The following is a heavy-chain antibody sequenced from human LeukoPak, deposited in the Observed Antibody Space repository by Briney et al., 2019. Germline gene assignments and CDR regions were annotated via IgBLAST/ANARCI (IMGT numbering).Heavy chain of an antibody. Sequence: GGSLRLSCAASGFTFSSYSMNWVRQAPGKGLEWVSYISSSSGTMFYADSVKGRFTISRDNAKNSLYLQMNSLRAEDTAVYYCARVGSASNYAPEYWGQGTLVTVSS. V-gene: IGHV3-48*04. CDR2: ISSSSGTM. CDR1: GFTFSSYS. J-gene: IGHJ4*02. CDR3: ARVGSASNYAPEY. D-gene: IGHD4-11*01.